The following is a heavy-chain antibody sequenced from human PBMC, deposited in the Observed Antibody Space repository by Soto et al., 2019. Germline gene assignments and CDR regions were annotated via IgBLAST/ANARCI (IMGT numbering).Heavy chain of an antibody. CDR1: GFTFSNYA. V-gene: IGHV3-23*01. CDR3: AKQQMGVIRALDY. J-gene: IGHJ4*02. CDR2: IRETGNT. Sequence: PGGSLRLSCAASGFTFSNYAMSWIRQAPGKGLEWVSTIRETGNTYYADSVRGRFATSRDNPENTLYLQMSSLRAEVTAVYYCAKQQMGVIRALDYWGQGTLVTVSS. D-gene: IGHD1-26*01.